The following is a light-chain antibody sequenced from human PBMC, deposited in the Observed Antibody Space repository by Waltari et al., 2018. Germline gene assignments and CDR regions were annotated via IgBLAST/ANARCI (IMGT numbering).Light chain of an antibody. V-gene: IGLV1-44*01. CDR3: AAWDDSLSGVV. CDR2: SNY. J-gene: IGLJ2*01. CDR1: SSNIGRYT. Sequence: QSVLTQPPSASGPPGQRVSISCSGSSSNIGRYTVNWYQQLPGTAPKLLIYSNYQRPSGVPDRFAGSKSGTSASLAISGLQSEDEADYFCAAWDDSLSGVVFGGGTKLTVL.